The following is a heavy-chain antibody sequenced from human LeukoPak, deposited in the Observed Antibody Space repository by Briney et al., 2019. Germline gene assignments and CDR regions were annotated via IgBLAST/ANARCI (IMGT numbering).Heavy chain of an antibody. J-gene: IGHJ3*02. CDR3: ARDAPGPYPGDAFDI. D-gene: IGHD1-1*01. Sequence: GGSLRLSCAASGFTFSSYSMNWVRQAPGKGLEWVSSISSSSSYIYYADSVKGRFTISRDNAKNSLYLQMNSLRAEDTAVYYCARDAPGPYPGDAFDIWGQGTMVTVSS. CDR1: GFTFSSYS. V-gene: IGHV3-21*04. CDR2: ISSSSSYI.